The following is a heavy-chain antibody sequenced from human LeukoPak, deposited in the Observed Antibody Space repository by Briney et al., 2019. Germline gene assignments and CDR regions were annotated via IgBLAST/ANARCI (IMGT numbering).Heavy chain of an antibody. V-gene: IGHV3-30-3*01. D-gene: IGHD1-20*01. CDR2: ISYDGSSQ. CDR1: GFTFSNYW. J-gene: IGHJ4*02. CDR3: ARDPPFIIGTTFFDY. Sequence: GGSLRLSCAASGFTFSNYWVHWVRQAPGKGLEWVAVISYDGSSQTYADSVKGRFTISRDNAKNSLYLQMNSLRAEDTAVYYCARDPPFIIGTTFFDYWGQGTLVTVSS.